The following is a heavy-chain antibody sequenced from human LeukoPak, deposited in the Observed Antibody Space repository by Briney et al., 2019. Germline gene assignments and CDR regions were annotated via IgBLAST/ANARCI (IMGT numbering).Heavy chain of an antibody. CDR2: MDGDGRVT. CDR1: GFTFRSYW. V-gene: IGHV3-74*01. Sequence: GGSLRLSCAPSGFTFRSYWMHWVRPAPGKELVWVSRMDGDGRVTSDADYVKGRRTISRDNAKNTLYLHMNNPRAEDTAVYYCVREQGNYSFGHWGQGTLSPSPQ. J-gene: IGHJ4*02. CDR3: VREQGNYSFGH. D-gene: IGHD2-21*01.